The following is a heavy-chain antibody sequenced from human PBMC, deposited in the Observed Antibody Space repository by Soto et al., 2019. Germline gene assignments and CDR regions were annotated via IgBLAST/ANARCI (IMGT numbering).Heavy chain of an antibody. V-gene: IGHV3-23*01. D-gene: IGHD3-9*01. J-gene: IGHJ6*02. CDR3: AKAIRTYYDILTGYFEPSYYYYYGMDV. CDR1: GFTFSSYA. CDR2: ISGSGGST. Sequence: GGSLRLSCAASGFTFSSYAMSWVRQAPGKGLEWVSAISGSGGSTYYADSVKGRFTISRDNSKNTLYLQMNSLRAEDTAVYYCAKAIRTYYDILTGYFEPSYYYYYGMDVWGQGTTVTVSS.